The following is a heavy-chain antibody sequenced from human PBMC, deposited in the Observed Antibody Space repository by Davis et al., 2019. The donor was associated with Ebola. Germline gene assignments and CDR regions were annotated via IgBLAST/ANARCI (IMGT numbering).Heavy chain of an antibody. V-gene: IGHV3-73*01. CDR3: AKGKFYSGNYYEFDS. D-gene: IGHD1-26*01. Sequence: GGSLRLSCAASGFTFSGSAMHWVRQASGKGLEWVGRIRSKANSYATAYAASVKGRSTISRDDSKNTAYLQMNSLRPEDTAIYYCAKGKFYSGNYYEFDSWGQGTLVTVSS. CDR2: IRSKANSYAT. J-gene: IGHJ4*02. CDR1: GFTFSGSA.